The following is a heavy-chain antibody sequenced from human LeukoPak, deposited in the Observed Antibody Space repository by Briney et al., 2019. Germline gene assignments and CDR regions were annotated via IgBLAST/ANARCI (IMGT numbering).Heavy chain of an antibody. V-gene: IGHV4-34*01. J-gene: IGHJ4*02. Sequence: SETLSLTCAVYGGSFSGYYWSWIRQPPGKGLEWIGEINHSGSTNYNPSLKSRVTTSVDTSKNQFSLKLSSVTAADTAVYYCARGYTVIDYWGQGTLVTVSS. CDR2: INHSGST. CDR3: ARGYTVIDY. D-gene: IGHD2-2*02. CDR1: GGSFSGYY.